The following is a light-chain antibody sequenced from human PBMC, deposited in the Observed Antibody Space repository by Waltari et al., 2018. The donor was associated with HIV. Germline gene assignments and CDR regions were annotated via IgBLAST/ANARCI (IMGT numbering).Light chain of an antibody. CDR2: RDY. CDR1: SSDVGSTR. V-gene: IGLV1-47*01. CDR3: VAWDDSLSGYV. Sequence: QSVLTQPPSASGSLGQRVTISCPGSSSDVGSTRVYWCQQAPGTAPKLLIYRDYQRRSGIPDRFSGSKSGASASLTISGLRSEDEADYYCVAWDDSLSGYVFGTGTKVSVL. J-gene: IGLJ1*01.